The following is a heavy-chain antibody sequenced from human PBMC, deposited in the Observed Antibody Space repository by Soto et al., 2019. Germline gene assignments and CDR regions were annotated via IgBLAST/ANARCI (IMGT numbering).Heavy chain of an antibody. J-gene: IGHJ3*02. CDR1: GFTFSSYA. CDR3: AVRRDEPYSRGAFDI. CDR2: ISYDGSNK. D-gene: IGHD5-18*01. V-gene: IGHV3-30-3*01. Sequence: GGSLRLSCAASGFTFSSYAMHWVRQAPGKGLEWVAVISYDGSNKYYADSVKGRFTISRDNSKNTLYLQMNSLRAEDTAVYYCAVRRDEPYSRGAFDIWGQGTMVTVSS.